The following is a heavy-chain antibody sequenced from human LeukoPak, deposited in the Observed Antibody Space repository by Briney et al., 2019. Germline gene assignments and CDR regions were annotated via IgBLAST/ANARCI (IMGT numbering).Heavy chain of an antibody. Sequence: SETLSLTCTVSGVSISSYYWSWIRQPPGKGLEWIGYIFYSGNTIYNPSLRSRVTISADTSKNHFSLRLRSVTAADTAVYYCARHDYDSSGYDYWGQGTLVTVSS. CDR3: ARHDYDSSGYDY. V-gene: IGHV4-59*08. CDR2: IFYSGNT. D-gene: IGHD3-22*01. CDR1: GVSISSYY. J-gene: IGHJ4*02.